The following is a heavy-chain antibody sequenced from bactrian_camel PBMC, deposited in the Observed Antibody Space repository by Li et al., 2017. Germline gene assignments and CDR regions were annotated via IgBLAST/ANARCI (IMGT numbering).Heavy chain of an antibody. J-gene: IGHJ4*01. CDR2: IYSGDGSA. CDR1: STTKLTFC. D-gene: IGHD3*01. Sequence: QLVESGGGSVQPGGSLTLSCKVSSTTKLTFCMGWFRQAPGQEREGVAAIYSGDGSAIYTDSAKGRFTISRDNAKNTLTLQLSDLKTEDTAMYYCTKDLSYGTRNWARSTRGQGTQVTVS. V-gene: IGHV3S26*01.